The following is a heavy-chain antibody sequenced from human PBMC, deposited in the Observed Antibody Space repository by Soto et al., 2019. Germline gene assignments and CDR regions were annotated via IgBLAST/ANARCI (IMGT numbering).Heavy chain of an antibody. CDR1: GFTFSSYW. V-gene: IGHV3-7*03. CDR3: AHQPLYGDFDY. CDR2: IKQDGSEK. D-gene: IGHD4-17*01. J-gene: IGHJ4*02. Sequence: GGSLRLSCAASGFTFSSYWMSWVRQAPGKGLEWVANIKQDGSEKYYVDSVKGRFTISRDNAKNSLYLQMNSLRAEDTAVYYCAHQPLYGDFDYWGQGTLVTVYS.